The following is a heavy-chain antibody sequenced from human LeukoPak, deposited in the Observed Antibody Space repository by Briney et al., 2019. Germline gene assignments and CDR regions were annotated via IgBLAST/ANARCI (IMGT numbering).Heavy chain of an antibody. CDR1: GYTFTGYY. Sequence: ASVKVSCKASGYTFTGYYMHWVRQAPGQGLEWMGWINPNSGGTNYAQKFQGRVTMTRDTSISTAYVELSRLRSDDTAVYYCARGPYYDILTGRTVEAFDIWGQGTMVTVSS. J-gene: IGHJ3*02. CDR3: ARGPYYDILTGRTVEAFDI. V-gene: IGHV1-2*02. CDR2: INPNSGGT. D-gene: IGHD3-9*01.